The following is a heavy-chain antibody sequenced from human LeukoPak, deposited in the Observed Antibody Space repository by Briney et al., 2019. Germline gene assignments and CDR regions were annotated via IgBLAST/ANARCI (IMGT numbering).Heavy chain of an antibody. D-gene: IGHD1-26*01. J-gene: IGHJ4*02. V-gene: IGHV1-69*13. CDR3: ARYGYGRGATPFDY. Sequence: SVKVSCKASGGTFSSYAISWVRQAPGQGLEWMAGIIPIFGTANYAQKFQGRGTITADESTSTAYMELSSLRSEDTAVYYCARYGYGRGATPFDYWGQGTLVTVSS. CDR2: IIPIFGTA. CDR1: GGTFSSYA.